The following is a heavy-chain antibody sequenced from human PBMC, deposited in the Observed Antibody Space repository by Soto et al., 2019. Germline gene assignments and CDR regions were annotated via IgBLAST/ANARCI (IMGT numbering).Heavy chain of an antibody. CDR1: GFTFSNYD. CDR2: ISGSGSST. J-gene: IGHJ4*02. Sequence: EVQLLESGGGLVQPGGSLRLSCAASGFTFSNYDMSWVRQAPGKGLEWVSGISGSGSSTYYADSVKGRFTISRDNSKNTLYLQMNSLRAEDTAVYYCAKSQSSSWYEFDYWGQGTLVTVSS. V-gene: IGHV3-23*01. D-gene: IGHD6-13*01. CDR3: AKSQSSSWYEFDY.